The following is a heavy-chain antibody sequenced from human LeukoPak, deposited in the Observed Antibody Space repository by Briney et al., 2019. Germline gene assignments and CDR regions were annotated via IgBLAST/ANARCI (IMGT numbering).Heavy chain of an antibody. CDR2: INPNSGGT. V-gene: IGHV1-2*02. Sequence: ASVKVSCKASGYIFTGNYMHWVRQAPGQGLEWMGWINPNSGGTKYAQRFQGRVTMTRDTSISTAYMELSRLGSDDTAVYYCAREGYGSGYVTWGQGTLVIVSS. CDR3: AREGYGSGYVT. J-gene: IGHJ5*02. D-gene: IGHD5-12*01. CDR1: GYIFTGNY.